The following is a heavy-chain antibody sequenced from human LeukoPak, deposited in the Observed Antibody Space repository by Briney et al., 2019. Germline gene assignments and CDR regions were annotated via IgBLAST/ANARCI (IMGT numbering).Heavy chain of an antibody. CDR1: GFTFSSYA. CDR2: ISGTYDTT. Sequence: QSGGSLRLSCAASGFTFSSYALSWVLQAPGKGLEYVSTISGTYDTTFYADSVKGRFTISRDNSKNTLYLQMNGLRGEDTATYYCAKGLGNYYDSSGYYVLGLTPQHWGQGTLVTVSS. J-gene: IGHJ4*02. V-gene: IGHV3-23*01. CDR3: AKGLGNYYDSSGYYVLGLTPQH. D-gene: IGHD3-22*01.